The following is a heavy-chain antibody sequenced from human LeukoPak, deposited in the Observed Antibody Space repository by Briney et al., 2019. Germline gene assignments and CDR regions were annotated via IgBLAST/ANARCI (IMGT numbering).Heavy chain of an antibody. J-gene: IGHJ4*02. CDR2: IYHSGTT. CDR1: GGSISSSNW. V-gene: IGHV4-4*02. Sequence: SETLSLTCAVSGGSISSSNWWSWVRQPPGKGLEWIGEIYHSGTTNYNPSLKSRVTISVDKSKNQFSLKLSSVTAADTAVYYCARRYCSCGICYWLDYWGQGTLVTVSS. CDR3: ARRYCSCGICYWLDY. D-gene: IGHD2-15*01.